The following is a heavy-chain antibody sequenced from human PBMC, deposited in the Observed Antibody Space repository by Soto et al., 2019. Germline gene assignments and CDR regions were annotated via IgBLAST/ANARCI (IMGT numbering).Heavy chain of an antibody. J-gene: IGHJ4*02. V-gene: IGHV3-21*01. CDR1: GFTFSSYS. Sequence: PGGSLRLSCAASGFTFSSYSMNWVRQAPGKGLEWVSSISSSSSYIYYADSVKGRFTISRDNAKNSLYLQMNSLRAEDTAVYYCASSCAPRTSCYGNDYWGQGTLVTVSS. D-gene: IGHD2-2*01. CDR2: ISSSSSYI. CDR3: ASSCAPRTSCYGNDY.